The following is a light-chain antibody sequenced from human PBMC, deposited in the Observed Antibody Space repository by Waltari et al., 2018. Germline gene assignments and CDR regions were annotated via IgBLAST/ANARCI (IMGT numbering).Light chain of an antibody. CDR2: AAS. V-gene: IGKV1-39*01. CDR1: QSISSY. J-gene: IGKJ1*01. CDR3: QQSYSTSSWT. Sequence: DIQMTQSPSSLSSSVGERVTITCRASQSISSYLNWYQQKPGKDPKLLIYAASSLQSGFPSRFSGSGSGTDFTLTISSLQPEDFATYYCQQSYSTSSWTFGQGTKVEIK.